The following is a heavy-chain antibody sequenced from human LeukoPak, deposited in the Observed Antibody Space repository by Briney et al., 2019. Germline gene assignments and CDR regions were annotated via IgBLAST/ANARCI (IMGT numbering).Heavy chain of an antibody. CDR1: GYSFTSYW. D-gene: IGHD1-26*01. CDR2: IYPGDSDT. Sequence: GESLKISCKGSGYSFTSYWIGWVRQMPGKGLEWMGIIYPGDSDTRYSPSLQGQVTISADKSISTAYLQWSSLKASDTAMYYCASGGIYYGAAFDFWGQGILVTVSS. CDR3: ASGGIYYGAAFDF. J-gene: IGHJ4*02. V-gene: IGHV5-51*01.